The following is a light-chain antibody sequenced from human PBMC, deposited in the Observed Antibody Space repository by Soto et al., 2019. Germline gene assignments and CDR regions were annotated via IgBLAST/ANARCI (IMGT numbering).Light chain of an antibody. CDR3: HQYNNWPQT. V-gene: IGKV3-15*01. CDR1: QSVGNN. Sequence: EILITQSPATLSVSPGERATLSCRASQSVGNNLAWYRQKPGQAPRLLIYGAFTRATGIPARFSGSGSGTEFTLTISSLQSEDFAVYYCHQYNNWPQTFGQGTKVEIK. CDR2: GAF. J-gene: IGKJ1*01.